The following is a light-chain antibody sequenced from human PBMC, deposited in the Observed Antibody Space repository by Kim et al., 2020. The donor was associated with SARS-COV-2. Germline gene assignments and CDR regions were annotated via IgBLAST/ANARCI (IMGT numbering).Light chain of an antibody. CDR3: QAWDSSTAV. CDR1: KLGDKY. Sequence: VSPGLAASITCSGDKLGDKYACWYQQKPGQSPVLVIYQDSKRPSGIPERFSGSNSGNSATLTISGTQAMDEADYYCQAWDSSTAVFGGGTQLTVL. CDR2: QDS. J-gene: IGLJ2*01. V-gene: IGLV3-1*01.